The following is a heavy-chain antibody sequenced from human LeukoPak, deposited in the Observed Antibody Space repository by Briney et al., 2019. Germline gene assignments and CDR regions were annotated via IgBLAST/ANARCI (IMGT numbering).Heavy chain of an antibody. D-gene: IGHD3-10*01. V-gene: IGHV4-30-2*01. CDR3: ARHDSGSYARYFDY. CDR2: IYHSGST. Sequence: SETLSLTCAVSGGSISSGGYSWSWIRQPPGKGLEWIGYIYHSGSTYYNPSLKSRVTISVDTSKNQFSLKLSSVTAADTAVYYCARHDSGSYARYFDYWGQGTLVTVSS. CDR1: GGSISSGGYS. J-gene: IGHJ4*02.